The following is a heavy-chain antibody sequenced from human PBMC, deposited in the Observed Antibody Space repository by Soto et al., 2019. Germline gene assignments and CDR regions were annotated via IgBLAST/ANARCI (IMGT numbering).Heavy chain of an antibody. Sequence: PWETWCLTVTVSGGSISATIYDWCGRRQPPGTGLGWIGNIHYSGSTYYDSSLQSRVTISIDTSKNQFSLKLSSVTATDTAVYYCASQHYYDSSGYYVVYRGQGPLVTVS. CDR1: GGSISATIYD. CDR2: IHYSGST. D-gene: IGHD3-22*01. J-gene: IGHJ4*02. CDR3: ASQHYYDSSGYYVVY. V-gene: IGHV4-39*01.